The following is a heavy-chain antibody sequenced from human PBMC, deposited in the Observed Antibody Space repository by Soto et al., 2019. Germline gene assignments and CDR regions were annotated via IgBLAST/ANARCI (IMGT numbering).Heavy chain of an antibody. J-gene: IGHJ6*01. CDR1: GFTFSSYA. V-gene: IGHV3-30-3*01. CDR3: ARDHKIPGAVPYYYYGMDV. Sequence: GGSLRLSCAASGFTFSSYAMHWVRQAPGKGLEWVAVISYDGSNKYYADSVKGRFTISRDNSKNTLYLQMNSLRAEDTAVYYCARDHKIPGAVPYYYYGMDVWGQGTTVTVPQ. CDR2: ISYDGSNK. D-gene: IGHD2-2*01.